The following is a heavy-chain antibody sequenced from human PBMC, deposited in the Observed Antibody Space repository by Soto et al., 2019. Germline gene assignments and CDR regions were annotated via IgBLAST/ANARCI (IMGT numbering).Heavy chain of an antibody. CDR3: ARDLSCRNSVVTLGCFDP. CDR1: GYTFTSYA. V-gene: IGHV1-3*01. J-gene: IGHJ5*02. D-gene: IGHD3-16*02. Sequence: ASEKVSCKASGYTFTSYAMHWVCQAPGQRLEWMGWINAGNGNTKYSQKFQGRVTITRDTSASTAYMELSSLRSEDTAVYYCARDLSCRNSVVTLGCFDPWGQGTLVTGSS. CDR2: INAGNGNT.